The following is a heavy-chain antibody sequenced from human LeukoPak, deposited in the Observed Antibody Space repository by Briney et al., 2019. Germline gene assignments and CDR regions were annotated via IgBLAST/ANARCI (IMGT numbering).Heavy chain of an antibody. V-gene: IGHV3-23*01. CDR2: INANSGTT. CDR1: GFAFSVYA. J-gene: IGHJ5*01. D-gene: IGHD6-19*01. Sequence: GGSLRLSCTATGFAFSVYAMSWLRQPPGKGLEWVSTINANSGTTSYAASVRGRFTISRDNSKNTLYLQLNTLRADDTATYYCAKPISGGLAVTADWFHPWGQGTLVVVSS. CDR3: AKPISGGLAVTADWFHP.